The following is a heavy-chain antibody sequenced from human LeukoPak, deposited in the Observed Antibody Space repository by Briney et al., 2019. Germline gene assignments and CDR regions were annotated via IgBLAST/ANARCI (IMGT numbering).Heavy chain of an antibody. J-gene: IGHJ4*02. Sequence: ASVKVSCKASGYTFTNYYIHWVRQAPGQGLEGMGIINPSGGSTSYQQKFQGRVTMTRDMSTSTVYMELSSLGSEDTAVYYCARGLDRIIVVVPAAMLGYWGQGTLVTVSS. V-gene: IGHV1-46*01. CDR2: INPSGGST. D-gene: IGHD2-2*01. CDR1: GYTFTNYY. CDR3: ARGLDRIIVVVPAAMLGY.